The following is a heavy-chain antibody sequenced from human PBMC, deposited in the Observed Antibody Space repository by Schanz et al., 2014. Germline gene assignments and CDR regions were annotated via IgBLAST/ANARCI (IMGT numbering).Heavy chain of an antibody. CDR3: ARGTYQGDRYGHNIGAYYYGMDA. CDR1: GYSFTTYG. D-gene: IGHD5-18*01. CDR2: MNPDSGNT. V-gene: IGHV1-8*03. Sequence: QVQLVQSGAEVKKPGASVRVSCKVSGYSFTTYGISWVRQVPGQGLEWMGWMNPDSGNTGYAQKFQGRVTITEDKSTSTTAMEKSRLRSEVTAVYDEARGTYQGDRYGHNIGAYYYGMDASGQGTTVTVSS. J-gene: IGHJ6*02.